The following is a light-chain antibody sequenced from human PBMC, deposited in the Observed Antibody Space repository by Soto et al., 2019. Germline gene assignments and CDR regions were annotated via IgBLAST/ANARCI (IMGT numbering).Light chain of an antibody. V-gene: IGLV2-14*01. J-gene: IGLJ2*01. CDR3: NSYTSSTTLV. CDR1: SSDVGGYNY. Sequence: QSALTQPASVSWSPGQSITISCTGTSSDVGGYNYVSWYQQHPGKAPKLMIYEVSNRPSGVSNRFSGSKSGNTASLTISGLQAEDEADYYCNSYTSSTTLVFGGGTKLTVL. CDR2: EVS.